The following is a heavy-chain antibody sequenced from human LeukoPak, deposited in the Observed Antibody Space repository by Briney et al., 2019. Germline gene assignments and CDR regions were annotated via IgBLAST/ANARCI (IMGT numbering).Heavy chain of an antibody. D-gene: IGHD1-26*01. CDR2: ISYDKSHR. J-gene: IGHJ4*02. CDR1: GFTFSRYG. CDR3: ARVRRVGATTRGWYFDY. V-gene: IGHV3-30*03. Sequence: GGSLRLSCAASGFTFSRYGMYWVRQAPGKGLEWVALISYDKSHRYYADSVKGRFTISRDNAKNSLYLQMNSLRAEDTAVYYCARVRRVGATTRGWYFDYWGQGTLVTVSS.